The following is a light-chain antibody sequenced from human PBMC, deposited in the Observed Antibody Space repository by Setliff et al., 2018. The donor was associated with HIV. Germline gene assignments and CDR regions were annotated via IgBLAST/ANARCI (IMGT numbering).Light chain of an antibody. CDR2: WAS. CDR3: QQYYSDSPT. V-gene: IGKV4-1*01. J-gene: IGKJ1*01. CDR1: QGALYSSNNKNY. Sequence: DIVMTQSPDSLAVSLGERATINCKSSQGALYSSNNKNYLAWYQQNPGQPPKMLIYWASTRESGVPDRFSGSGSGIDFTLTISSLQAEDVAVYFCQQYYSDSPTFGQGTRWIS.